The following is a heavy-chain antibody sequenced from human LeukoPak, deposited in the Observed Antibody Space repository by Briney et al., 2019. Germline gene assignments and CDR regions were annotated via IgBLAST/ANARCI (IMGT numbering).Heavy chain of an antibody. Sequence: GGSLRLSCAASGFTFSSYSMNWVRQAPGKGLEWVSSISSRSGYIYYADSVKGRFTISRDNAKNSLYLQMNSLRAEDTAVYYGARWKIPHYYDISGYYFDYWGRGTLVTVS. V-gene: IGHV3-21*01. CDR2: ISSRSGYI. CDR3: ARWKIPHYYDISGYYFDY. CDR1: GFTFSSYS. D-gene: IGHD3-22*01. J-gene: IGHJ4*02.